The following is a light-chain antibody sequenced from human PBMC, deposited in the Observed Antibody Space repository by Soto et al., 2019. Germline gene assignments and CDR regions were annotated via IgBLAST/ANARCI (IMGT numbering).Light chain of an antibody. Sequence: QSVLTQPASVSGSPGQSITISCTGTSSDVGGYNYVSWYQQHPGKAPKLMIYEVSNRPSGVSNRFSGSKSGNTASLTISGLQAEDEADYYCSSYTSRSPLVFGTGTKLTVL. CDR3: SSYTSRSPLV. CDR1: SSDVGGYNY. V-gene: IGLV2-14*01. CDR2: EVS. J-gene: IGLJ1*01.